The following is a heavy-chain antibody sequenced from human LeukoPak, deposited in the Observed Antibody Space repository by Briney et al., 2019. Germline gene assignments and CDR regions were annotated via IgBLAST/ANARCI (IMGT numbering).Heavy chain of an antibody. CDR3: ARDLQLAFDY. CDR2: IYTSGST. D-gene: IGHD2-2*01. Sequence: SESLSLTCTVSGGSISSYHWSWIRQPAGKGLEWSGRIYTSGSTNYNPSLKSRVTMSVDTSKNQFSPKLSSVTAADTAVYYCARDLQLAFDYWGQGTLVTVSS. CDR1: GGSISSYH. V-gene: IGHV4-4*07. J-gene: IGHJ4*02.